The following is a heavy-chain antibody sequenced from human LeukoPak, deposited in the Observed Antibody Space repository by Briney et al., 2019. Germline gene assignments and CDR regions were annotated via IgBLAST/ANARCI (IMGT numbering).Heavy chain of an antibody. CDR1: GGSISSGGYS. CDR3: AREGLPDAFDI. D-gene: IGHD5-12*01. CDR2: IYHSGST. Sequence: SEILSLTCAVSGGSISSGGYSWSWIRQPPGKGLEWIGYIYHSGSTYYNPSLKSRVTISVDGSKNQFSLKLSSVTAADTAVYYCAREGLPDAFDIWGQGTMVTVYS. V-gene: IGHV4-30-2*01. J-gene: IGHJ3*02.